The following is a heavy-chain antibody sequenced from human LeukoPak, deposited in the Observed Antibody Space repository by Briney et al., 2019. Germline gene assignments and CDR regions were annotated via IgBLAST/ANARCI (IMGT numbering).Heavy chain of an antibody. Sequence: GGSLRLSCAASAFTFSSYSMNWVRQAPGKGLEWVSSISSSGSYIYYANSVKGRFTISRDNAKNSLYLQMNSLRAEDTAVYYCARMAHRGSSWPRFDYWGQGTLVTVSS. CDR2: ISSSGSYI. CDR1: AFTFSSYS. CDR3: ARMAHRGSSWPRFDY. J-gene: IGHJ4*02. D-gene: IGHD6-13*01. V-gene: IGHV3-21*01.